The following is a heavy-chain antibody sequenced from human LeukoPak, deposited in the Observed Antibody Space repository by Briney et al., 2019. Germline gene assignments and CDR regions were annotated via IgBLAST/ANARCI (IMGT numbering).Heavy chain of an antibody. V-gene: IGHV4-31*03. CDR3: ARKVGATPTDWRFDP. J-gene: IGHJ5*02. CDR2: IYYSGST. CDR1: GGSISSGGYY. Sequence: SQTLSLTCTVSGGSISSGGYYWRWIRQHPGKGLEWIGYIYYSGSTYYNPSLKSRVTISVDTSKNQFSLKLSSVTAADTAVYYCARKVGATPTDWRFDPWGQGTLVTVSS. D-gene: IGHD1-26*01.